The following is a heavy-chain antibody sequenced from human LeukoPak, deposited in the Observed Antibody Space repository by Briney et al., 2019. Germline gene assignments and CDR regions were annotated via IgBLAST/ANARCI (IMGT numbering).Heavy chain of an antibody. Sequence: GASVKVSCKASGYTFTGYYMHWVRQAPGQGLEWMGWIDPNSGGTNYAQKFQGRVTMTRDTSISTAYMELSRLRSDDTAVYYCAIVANRPCSGGSCYSRGDAFDIWGQGTMVTVSS. J-gene: IGHJ3*02. D-gene: IGHD2-15*01. CDR3: AIVANRPCSGGSCYSRGDAFDI. V-gene: IGHV1-2*02. CDR1: GYTFTGYY. CDR2: IDPNSGGT.